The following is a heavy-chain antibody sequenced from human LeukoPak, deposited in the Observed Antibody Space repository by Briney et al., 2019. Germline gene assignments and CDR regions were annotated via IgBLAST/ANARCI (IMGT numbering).Heavy chain of an antibody. Sequence: PSETLSLTCTVSSGSISSYYWSWIRQPPGKGLEWIGYIYYSGSTNYNPSLKSRVTISVDTSKNQFSLKLSSVTAADTAVYYCAREVGSYTSDYWGQGTLVTVSS. CDR2: IYYSGST. CDR1: SGSISSYY. J-gene: IGHJ4*02. V-gene: IGHV4-59*01. CDR3: AREVGSYTSDY. D-gene: IGHD3-16*01.